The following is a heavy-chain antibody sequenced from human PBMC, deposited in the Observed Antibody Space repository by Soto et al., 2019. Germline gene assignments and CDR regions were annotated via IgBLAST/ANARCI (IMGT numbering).Heavy chain of an antibody. CDR1: GGSVSSGSYY. V-gene: IGHV4-61*01. J-gene: IGHJ6*02. CDR3: ARVPPLYNWNTAGYYYGMDV. Sequence: SETLSLTCTVSGGSVSSGSYYWSWIRQPPGKGLEWIGYIYYSGSTNYNPSLKSRVTISVDTSKNQFSLKLSSVTAADTAVYYCARVPPLYNWNTAGYYYGMDVWGQGTTVTVSS. D-gene: IGHD1-20*01. CDR2: IYYSGST.